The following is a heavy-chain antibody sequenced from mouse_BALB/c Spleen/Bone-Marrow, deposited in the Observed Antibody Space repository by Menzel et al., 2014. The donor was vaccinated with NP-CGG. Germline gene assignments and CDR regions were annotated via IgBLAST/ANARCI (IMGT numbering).Heavy chain of an antibody. CDR1: GFTFSSYG. Sequence: EVMLVESGGDLVKPGGSLKLSCAASGFTFSSYGMSWGRQTPDKRLEWVATINNGGTYTYYPDSVKGRFTIARDNAKNPMYLQMSSPKSEDTAMYYCALIWDSAYWGQGTLVTVSA. V-gene: IGHV5-6*01. D-gene: IGHD4-1*01. CDR3: ALIWDSAY. CDR2: INNGGTYT. J-gene: IGHJ3*01.